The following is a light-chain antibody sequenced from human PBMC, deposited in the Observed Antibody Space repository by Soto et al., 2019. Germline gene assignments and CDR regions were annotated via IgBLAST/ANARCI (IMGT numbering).Light chain of an antibody. CDR1: QGISNY. Sequence: DIQMTHSPSSLSASVGDRVTITCRASQGISNYLAWYQQKPGKVPKLLIYAASTLQSGVPSRFSGSGSGTDFTLTISSLQPEDVATYYCQKYNSAPPFGGGTKVEIK. J-gene: IGKJ4*01. V-gene: IGKV1-27*01. CDR3: QKYNSAPP. CDR2: AAS.